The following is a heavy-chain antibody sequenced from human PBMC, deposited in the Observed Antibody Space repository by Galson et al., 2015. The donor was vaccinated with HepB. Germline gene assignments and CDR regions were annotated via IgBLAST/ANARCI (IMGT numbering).Heavy chain of an antibody. V-gene: IGHV1-8*01. CDR2: MNPNSGNT. D-gene: IGHD3/OR15-3a*01. J-gene: IGHJ4*02. CDR3: ARGGPLFLDLAF. CDR1: GYTFTSYD. Sequence: SVKVSCKASGYTFTSYDINWVRQATGQGLEWMGWMNPNSGNTGYAQKFQGRVTMTRNTSISTAYMELSSLRSEDTAVYYCARGGPLFLDLAFWGQGTLVTVSS.